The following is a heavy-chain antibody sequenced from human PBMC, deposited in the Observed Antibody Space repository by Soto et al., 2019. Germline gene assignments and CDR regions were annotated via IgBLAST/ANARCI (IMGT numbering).Heavy chain of an antibody. J-gene: IGHJ6*03. Sequence: PGGSLRLSCAASGFTFDDYAMHWVRQAPGKGLEWVSGISWNSGSIGYADSVKGRFTISRDNAKNSLYLQMNSLRAEDTALYYCAKGRYCSGGSCYSDDYYYYYYMDVWGKGTTVTVSS. CDR3: AKGRYCSGGSCYSDDYYYYYYMDV. CDR1: GFTFDDYA. CDR2: ISWNSGSI. D-gene: IGHD2-15*01. V-gene: IGHV3-9*01.